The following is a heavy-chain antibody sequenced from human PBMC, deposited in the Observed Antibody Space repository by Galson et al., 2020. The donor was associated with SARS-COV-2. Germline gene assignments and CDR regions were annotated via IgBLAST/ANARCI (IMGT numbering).Heavy chain of an antibody. J-gene: IGHJ4*02. CDR3: ARNQRSWSYGGNGYFDY. CDR2: ISGNSYAI. CDR1: GFTFSNYE. D-gene: IGHD2-15*01. Sequence: PGGSLRLSCAASGFTFSNYEMNWVRKAPGKGLEWLSYISGNSYAIYYADSVEGRFTISRDNAKNSLYLQMNRLSVEDTAVYYCARNQRSWSYGGNGYFDYWGLGTLVTVSS. V-gene: IGHV3-48*03.